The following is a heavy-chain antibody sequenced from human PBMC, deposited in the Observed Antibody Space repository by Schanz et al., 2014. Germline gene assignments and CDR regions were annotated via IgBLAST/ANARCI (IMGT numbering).Heavy chain of an antibody. CDR3: AKIERNED. CDR1: GFTFSGYS. Sequence: EVQLVESGGGWVQPGGSLRLSCAASGFTFSGYSMNWVRQAPGKGLEWVAYISSSSSTIHYADSVKGRFTISRDNAKNSLYLQMNSLRAEDTAVYFCAKIERNEDWGQGTLVTDSS. CDR2: ISSSSSTI. V-gene: IGHV3-48*01. J-gene: IGHJ4*02. D-gene: IGHD1-1*01.